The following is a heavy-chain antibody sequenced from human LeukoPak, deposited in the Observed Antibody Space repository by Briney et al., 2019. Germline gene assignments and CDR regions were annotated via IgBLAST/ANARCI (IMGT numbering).Heavy chain of an antibody. CDR2: ISSSSSYI. CDR3: ARKGYNWNDDY. D-gene: IGHD1-20*01. Sequence: NPGGSLRLSCAASGFTFSSYSMNRVRQAPGKGLEWVSSISSSSSYIYYADSVKGRFTISRDNAKNSLYLQMNSLRAEDAAVYYCARKGYNWNDDYWGQGTLVTVSS. J-gene: IGHJ4*02. V-gene: IGHV3-21*04. CDR1: GFTFSSYS.